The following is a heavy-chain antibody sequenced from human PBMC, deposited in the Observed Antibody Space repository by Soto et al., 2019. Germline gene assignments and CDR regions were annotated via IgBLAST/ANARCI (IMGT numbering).Heavy chain of an antibody. CDR2: IWHDGKNK. CDR3: AREDYSNYHYFDY. D-gene: IGHD4-4*01. Sequence: GGSLRLSCAASGFTFSSYGMHWVRQAPGKGLEWVAVIWHDGKNKYYVDSVKGRFTISRDNAKNSVYLQMNSLRAEDTAVYYCAREDYSNYHYFDYWGQGTLVTVSS. CDR1: GFTFSSYG. V-gene: IGHV3-33*01. J-gene: IGHJ4*02.